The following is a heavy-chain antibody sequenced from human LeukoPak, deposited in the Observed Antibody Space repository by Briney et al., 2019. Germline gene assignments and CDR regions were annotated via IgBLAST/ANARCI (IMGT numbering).Heavy chain of an antibody. CDR1: GYAFSTSG. J-gene: IGHJ4*02. CDR3: ARDKDLGAVAGTFDY. V-gene: IGHV1-18*01. Sequence: GASVKVSCTASGYAFSTSGISWVRQAPGQGLEWMGWISNYNGHTKYAQKFQGRVTMTTDTSTSTAYMELTSLTSDDTAVYYCARDKDLGAVAGTFDYWGQGTLLTVSS. CDR2: ISNYNGHT. D-gene: IGHD6-19*01.